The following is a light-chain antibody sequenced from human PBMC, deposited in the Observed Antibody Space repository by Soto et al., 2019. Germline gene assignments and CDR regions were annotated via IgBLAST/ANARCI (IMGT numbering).Light chain of an antibody. CDR2: DAS. CDR3: QQRSNWPA. CDR1: QGIRNY. J-gene: IGKJ1*01. Sequence: EVVLTQSPATLSLSPGERATLSCRASQGIRNYLAWYQQKHGQAPRLLIYDASNRATGIPARFSGSGSGTDFTLTISSLEPEDFEVYYCQQRSNWPAFGQGTKGEIK. V-gene: IGKV3-11*01.